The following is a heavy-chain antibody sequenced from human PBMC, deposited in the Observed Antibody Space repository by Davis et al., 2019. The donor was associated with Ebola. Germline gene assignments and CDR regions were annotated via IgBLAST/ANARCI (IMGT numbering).Heavy chain of an antibody. CDR2: IRFDGSDK. D-gene: IGHD2-2*01. Sequence: GESLKISCAASGFTFSRLGMHWVRQAPGKGLEWVAFIRFDGSDKYYTDSVKGRFTISRDNSKNTLYLQMNSLRPEDTAVYYCAKTYSTTWYFDYWGQGTLVTVSS. V-gene: IGHV3-30*02. CDR3: AKTYSTTWYFDY. J-gene: IGHJ4*02. CDR1: GFTFSRLG.